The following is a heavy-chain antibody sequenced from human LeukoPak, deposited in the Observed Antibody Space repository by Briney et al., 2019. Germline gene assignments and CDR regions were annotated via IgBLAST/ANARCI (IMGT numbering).Heavy chain of an antibody. CDR3: ARDGARALDAFDI. CDR2: ISYDGSNK. Sequence: GGSLRLSCAASGFTFSSYAMHWVRQAPGKGLEWVAVISYDGSNKYYADSVEGRFTISRDNSKNTLYLQMNSLRAEDTAVYYCARDGARALDAFDIWGQGTMVTVSS. D-gene: IGHD3-10*01. CDR1: GFTFSSYA. J-gene: IGHJ3*02. V-gene: IGHV3-30-3*01.